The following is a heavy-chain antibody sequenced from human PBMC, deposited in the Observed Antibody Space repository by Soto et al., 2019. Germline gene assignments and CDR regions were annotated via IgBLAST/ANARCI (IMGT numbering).Heavy chain of an antibody. CDR1: GYTFTSYG. V-gene: IGHV1-18*01. CDR3: ARDRLGATGDY. J-gene: IGHJ4*02. Sequence: ASVKVSCKASGYTFTSYGISWVRQAPGQGLEWMGWISAYNANTNYAQKLQGRVTMTTDTSTSTSYMELRSLRSDDTAVYFCARDRLGATGDYWGQGTLVTSPQ. CDR2: ISAYNANT. D-gene: IGHD1-26*01.